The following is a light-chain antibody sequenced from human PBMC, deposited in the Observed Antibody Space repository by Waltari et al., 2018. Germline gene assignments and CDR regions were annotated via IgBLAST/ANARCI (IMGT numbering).Light chain of an antibody. J-gene: IGKJ5*01. CDR3: QQYNRWPPFT. CDR1: QSVSSN. CDR2: DAS. V-gene: IGKV3-15*01. Sequence: EIVMTQSPATPSVSPGETATLSCRASQSVSSNVAWYQKKPGQAPRLLIYDASTRATSSPTKFRGSGSGTEFTLTISSLQSEDFAVYYCQQYNRWPPFTFGHGTRLEIK.